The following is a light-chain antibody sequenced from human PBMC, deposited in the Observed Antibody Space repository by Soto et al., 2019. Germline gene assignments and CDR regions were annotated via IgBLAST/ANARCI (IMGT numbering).Light chain of an antibody. Sequence: RTQSPSSLSSSVGDRVTIACRASQGIRNDLGWYQQKPGQAPRLLIYGASTRATGIPARFSGSGSGTEFTLTISSLQSEDFAVYYCQQYNNWPITFGQGTRLEIK. CDR2: GAS. V-gene: IGKV3D-15*01. J-gene: IGKJ5*01. CDR3: QQYNNWPIT. CDR1: QGIRND.